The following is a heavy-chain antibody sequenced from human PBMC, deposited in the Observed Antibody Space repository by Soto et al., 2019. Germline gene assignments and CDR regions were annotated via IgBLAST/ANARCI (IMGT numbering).Heavy chain of an antibody. CDR3: ALRGSGSYFRY. V-gene: IGHV3-23*01. CDR2: ISGSGDST. J-gene: IGHJ4*02. CDR1: GITFSSYA. D-gene: IGHD1-26*01. Sequence: EVQLLESGGGLVQPGGSLRLSCAASGITFSSYAMNWVRQAPGKGLEWVSVISGSGDSTYYADSVQGRFTISRDNSKNTLYLQMNSRRAEDTAVYYCALRGSGSYFRYWGQGTLVTVSS.